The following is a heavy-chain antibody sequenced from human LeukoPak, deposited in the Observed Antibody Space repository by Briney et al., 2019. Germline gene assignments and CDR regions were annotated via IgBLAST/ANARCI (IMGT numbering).Heavy chain of an antibody. J-gene: IGHJ3*02. D-gene: IGHD3-16*02. CDR2: ISGSSSYL. Sequence: GGSLRLSCAASGFTFSSYSMNWVRQAPGKGLEGVSSISGSSSYLYYADSVEGRFTISSHNAKNSLYLQMNSLRAEDTAVYYCARVPAGVIGMKDAFDIWGQGTMVTVSS. CDR1: GFTFSSYS. V-gene: IGHV3-21*01. CDR3: ARVPAGVIGMKDAFDI.